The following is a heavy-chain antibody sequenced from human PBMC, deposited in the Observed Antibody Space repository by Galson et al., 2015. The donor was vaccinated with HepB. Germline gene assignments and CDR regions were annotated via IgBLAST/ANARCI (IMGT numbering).Heavy chain of an antibody. CDR1: GFSFDDYT. V-gene: IGHV3-43*01. CDR2: FSWDGNT. D-gene: IGHD4-17*01. CDR3: AKDIGYGDYEDAFDI. Sequence: SLRLSCAASGFSFDDYTMHWVRQAPGKGLEWISLFSWDGNTYYADSVKGRFTISRDNSKNSPYLQMSSLRTEDTALYYCAKDIGYGDYEDAFDIWGQGTMVTVSS. J-gene: IGHJ3*02.